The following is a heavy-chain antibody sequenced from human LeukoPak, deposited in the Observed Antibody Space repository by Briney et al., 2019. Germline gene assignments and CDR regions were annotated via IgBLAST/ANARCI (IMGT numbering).Heavy chain of an antibody. CDR1: GFTFSSCA. CDR3: ARDRGQLDNYYYYGMDV. CDR2: ISYDGSNK. D-gene: IGHD6-13*01. V-gene: IGHV3-30-3*01. Sequence: PGGSLRLSCAASGFTFSSCAMHWVRQAPGKGLEWVAVISYDGSNKYYADSVKGRFTISRDNSKNTLYLQMNSLRAEDTAVYYCARDRGQLDNYYYYGMDVWGQGTTVTVSS. J-gene: IGHJ6*02.